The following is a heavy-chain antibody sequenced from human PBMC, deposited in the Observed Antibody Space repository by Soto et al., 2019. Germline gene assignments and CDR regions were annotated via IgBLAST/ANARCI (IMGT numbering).Heavy chain of an antibody. CDR1: GDTFSSSV. V-gene: IGHV1-69*18. D-gene: IGHD2-15*01. Sequence: QVQMEQSGAEVKKPGSSVKVSCKASGDTFSSSVVSWVRQAPGQGLEWMGRLIPVFATATYAQKFQGRVTITADVSTSTAYMELSSLRSEDSAVDYCASSRTDIGDYHEVFVDYCGQGTLVTVSS. CDR3: ASSRTDIGDYHEVFVDY. CDR2: LIPVFATA. J-gene: IGHJ4*02.